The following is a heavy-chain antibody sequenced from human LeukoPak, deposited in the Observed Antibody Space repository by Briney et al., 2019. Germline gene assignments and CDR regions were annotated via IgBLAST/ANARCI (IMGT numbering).Heavy chain of an antibody. D-gene: IGHD3-10*01. J-gene: IGHJ4*02. CDR2: ISGSGGST. Sequence: GGSLRLSCAASGFTFSSYAMSWVRQAPGKGLEWVSAISGSGGSTYYADSVKGRFTISRDNSKNTLYLQMNSLRAEDTAVYYCAKGGSTYYYGSGSSRYYFDYWGQGTLVTVSS. CDR3: AKGGSTYYYGSGSSRYYFDY. CDR1: GFTFSSYA. V-gene: IGHV3-23*01.